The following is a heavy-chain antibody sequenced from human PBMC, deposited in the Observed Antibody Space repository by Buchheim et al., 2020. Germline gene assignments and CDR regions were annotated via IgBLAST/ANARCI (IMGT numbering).Heavy chain of an antibody. CDR2: IYDSGSS. D-gene: IGHD3-22*01. J-gene: IGHJ5*02. Sequence: QVQLQESGPGLVKASETLSLTCTVSGDSITPYRWSWIRQPPGKGLEWVASIYDSGSSNYNPSLKSRITVSLDTSKNQISLNIRSVTAADTAVYYCARTFLNYYDDSGSLVFWFDPWGQGTL. V-gene: IGHV4-59*08. CDR3: ARTFLNYYDDSGSLVFWFDP. CDR1: GDSITPYR.